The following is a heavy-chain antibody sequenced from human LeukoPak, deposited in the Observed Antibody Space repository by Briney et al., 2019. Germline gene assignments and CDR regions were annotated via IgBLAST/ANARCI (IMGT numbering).Heavy chain of an antibody. CDR2: IYYSGST. Sequence: SETLSLTCTVSGGSISSSSYYWGWIRQPPGKGLEWIGSIYYSGSTYYNPSLKSRVTISVDTSKNQFSLKLSSVTAADTAVYYCARPQGYCSSSDWFDPWGQGTLVTVSS. CDR1: GGSISSSSYY. D-gene: IGHD6-6*01. CDR3: ARPQGYCSSSDWFDP. J-gene: IGHJ5*02. V-gene: IGHV4-39*01.